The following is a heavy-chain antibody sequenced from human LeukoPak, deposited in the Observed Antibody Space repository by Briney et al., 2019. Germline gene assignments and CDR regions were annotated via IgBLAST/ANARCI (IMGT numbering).Heavy chain of an antibody. V-gene: IGHV4-39*01. CDR1: GDSISSSRYY. CDR3: ARLTYSSGWPLDY. Sequence: SETLSLTCTVSGDSISSSRYYWGWIRQPPGKGLEWIGSIYHSGSTYYNPSLKSRVTISVDTSKNQFSLKVTSVTAADTAIFYCARLTYSSGWPLDYWGQGTLVTVSS. D-gene: IGHD6-19*01. CDR2: IYHSGST. J-gene: IGHJ4*02.